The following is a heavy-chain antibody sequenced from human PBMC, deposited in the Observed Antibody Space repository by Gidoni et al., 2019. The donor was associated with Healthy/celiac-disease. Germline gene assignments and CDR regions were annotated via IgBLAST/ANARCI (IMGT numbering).Heavy chain of an antibody. Sequence: QVQLVESGGGVVQPGRSLRLSCAASGFTFSSYAMHWVRQAPGKGLEWVAVISYDGSNKYYADSVKGRFTISRDNSKNTLYLQMNSLRAEDTAVYYCARAGEQWELLFDYWGQGTLVTVSS. CDR1: GFTFSSYA. J-gene: IGHJ4*02. CDR2: ISYDGSNK. V-gene: IGHV3-30-3*01. CDR3: ARAGEQWELLFDY. D-gene: IGHD1-26*01.